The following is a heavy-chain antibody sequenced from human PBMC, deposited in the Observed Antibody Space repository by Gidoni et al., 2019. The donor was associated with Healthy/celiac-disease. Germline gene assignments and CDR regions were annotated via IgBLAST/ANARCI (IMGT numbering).Heavy chain of an antibody. CDR1: GYTFTGYY. Sequence: QVQLVQSGAEVKKPGASVKVSCKASGYTFTGYYMHCVRQAPGQGLEWMGWINPNSGGTNYAQKFQGWVTMTRDTSISTAYMELSRLRSDDTAVYYCARGTSLITFGGVIVIRSIWNLFDYWGQGTLVTVSS. CDR3: ARGTSLITFGGVIVIRSIWNLFDY. CDR2: INPNSGGT. D-gene: IGHD3-16*02. J-gene: IGHJ4*02. V-gene: IGHV1-2*04.